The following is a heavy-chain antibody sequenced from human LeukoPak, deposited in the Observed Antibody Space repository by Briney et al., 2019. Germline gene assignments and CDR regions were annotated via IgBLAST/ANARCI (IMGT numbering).Heavy chain of an antibody. CDR3: ARDAPTTGTTRGAFDI. CDR2: IYTSGST. D-gene: IGHD1-1*01. Sequence: SQTLSLTCTVSGGSISSGSYYWSWIRQPAGKGLGWIGRIYTSGSTNYNPSLKSRVTISVDTSKNQFSLKLSSVTAADTAVYYCARDAPTTGTTRGAFDIWGQGTMVTVSS. V-gene: IGHV4-61*02. CDR1: GGSISSGSYY. J-gene: IGHJ3*02.